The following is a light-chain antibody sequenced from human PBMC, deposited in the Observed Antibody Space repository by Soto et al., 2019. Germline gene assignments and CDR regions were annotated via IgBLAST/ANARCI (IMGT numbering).Light chain of an antibody. V-gene: IGKV3-11*01. CDR2: DTS. J-gene: IGKJ4*01. CDR3: RKRSNWPPT. CDR1: QNVSLS. Sequence: EIVLTQSPATLSLSPGERAALSCRASQNVSLSLAWYQQIPGRAPRLLIYDTSHRATGIPARFSGSGSGTDFTLTISSLEPEDLAVYYCRKRSNWPPTFGGGTKVEL.